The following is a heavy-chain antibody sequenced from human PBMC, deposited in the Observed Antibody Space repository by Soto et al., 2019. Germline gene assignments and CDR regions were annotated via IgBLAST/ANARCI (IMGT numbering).Heavy chain of an antibody. CDR1: GFTVSSNY. CDR3: ARGRNSSRSDYYYYYYMDV. CDR2: IYSGGST. Sequence: PGGSLRLSCAASGFTVSSNYMSWVRQAPGKGLEWVSVIYSGGSTYYADSVKGRFTISRDNSKNTLYLQMNSLRAEDTAVYYCARGRNSSRSDYYYYYYMDVWGKGTTVTVSS. V-gene: IGHV3-66*01. J-gene: IGHJ6*03. D-gene: IGHD6-13*01.